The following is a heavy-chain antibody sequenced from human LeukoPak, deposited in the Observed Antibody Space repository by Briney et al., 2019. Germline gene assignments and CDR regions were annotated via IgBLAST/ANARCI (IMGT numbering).Heavy chain of an antibody. CDR1: GFTFSNYA. J-gene: IGHJ4*02. V-gene: IGHV3-23*01. D-gene: IGHD3-9*01. CDR2: VSGTGFNT. CDR3: ARDLRYSDY. Sequence: GGSLRLSCAASGFTFSNYAVSWVRQAPGKGLEWVSTVSGTGFNTYYADSVKGRFTISRDNSKSALYLQMNSLSAEDTAVYYCARDLRYSDYWGQGTLVTVSS.